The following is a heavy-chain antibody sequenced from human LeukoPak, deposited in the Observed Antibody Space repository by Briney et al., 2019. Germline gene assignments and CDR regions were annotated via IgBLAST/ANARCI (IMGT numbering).Heavy chain of an antibody. CDR3: ARAIYYYDSSEEPHYYYRDV. CDR2: INHRGST. J-gene: IGHJ6*03. Sequence: SETLSLTCAVYGGSFSGYYWSWIRQPPGKGLEWIGEINHRGSTNYNPSLKSRVTISVDTSKNQFSLKLNSVTAADTAVYYCARAIYYYDSSEEPHYYYRDVWGKGTTVTVSS. CDR1: GGSFSGYY. V-gene: IGHV4-34*01. D-gene: IGHD3-22*01.